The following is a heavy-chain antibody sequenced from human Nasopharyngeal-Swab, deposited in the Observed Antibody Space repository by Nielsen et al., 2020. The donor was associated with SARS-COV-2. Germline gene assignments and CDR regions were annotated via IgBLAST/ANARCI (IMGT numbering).Heavy chain of an antibody. J-gene: IGHJ4*02. D-gene: IGHD3-10*01. V-gene: IGHV3-23*01. CDR3: AKDLRDDAGWAFDY. Sequence: PGKGLEWVSGSHSNSLTEYAGSVKGRFTISRDNSKNTLHLQMNSLRAEDTAVYYCAKDLRDDAGWAFDYWGQGTVVTVSS. CDR2: SHSNSLT.